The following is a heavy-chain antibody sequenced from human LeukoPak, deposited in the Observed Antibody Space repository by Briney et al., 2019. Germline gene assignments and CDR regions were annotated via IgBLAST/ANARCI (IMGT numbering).Heavy chain of an antibody. D-gene: IGHD2-15*01. CDR3: ARERGGD. CDR2: ISSDAIT. Sequence: PGGSLRLSCAASGVTVSGDFVGWVRQAPGKGLEWVSLISSDAITYYADSVKGRFTISRDNSKNTLYLQMNSLRAEDTAFYYCARERGGDWGQGALVTVSS. J-gene: IGHJ4*02. CDR1: GVTVSGDF. V-gene: IGHV3-53*01.